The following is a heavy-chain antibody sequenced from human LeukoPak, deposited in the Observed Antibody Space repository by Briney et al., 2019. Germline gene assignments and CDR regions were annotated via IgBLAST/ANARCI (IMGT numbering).Heavy chain of an antibody. D-gene: IGHD5-18*01. Sequence: PGGSLRLSCAASGFTFSSYWMSWIRQAPGKGLEWVSYISSSGNTTYHADSVKGRFTISRDNAKNSLYLQMSSLRSEDTAVYYCARILGGYSYGPTFDYWGQGTLVTVSS. CDR2: ISSSGNTT. V-gene: IGHV3-11*01. CDR3: ARILGGYSYGPTFDY. CDR1: GFTFSSYW. J-gene: IGHJ4*02.